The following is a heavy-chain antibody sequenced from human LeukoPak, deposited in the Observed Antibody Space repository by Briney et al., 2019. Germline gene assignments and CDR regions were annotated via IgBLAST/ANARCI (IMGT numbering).Heavy chain of an antibody. V-gene: IGHV3-30-3*01. D-gene: IGHD3-22*01. CDR2: ISYDANIGSNK. CDR3: ARPPLAHDSSGFWLFDI. J-gene: IGHJ3*02. CDR1: GFTFSRYA. Sequence: GGSLRLSCATPGFTFSRYAMHWVRQAPGKGLEWVALISYDANIGSNKYYADSVKGRFTISRDNSKNTLYLQMNSLRAEDTAVYYCARPPLAHDSSGFWLFDIWGQGTMVTVSS.